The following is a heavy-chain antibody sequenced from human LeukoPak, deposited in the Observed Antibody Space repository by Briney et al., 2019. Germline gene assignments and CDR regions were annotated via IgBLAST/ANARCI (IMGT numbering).Heavy chain of an antibody. CDR3: ARHTYGDYGAVDY. D-gene: IGHD4-17*01. CDR2: IYYSGST. V-gene: IGHV4-59*08. Sequence: SETLSHTCTVSGGSISSYYWSWIRQPPGKGLEWIGYIYYSGSTNYNPSLKSRVTISVDTSKNQFSLKLSSVTAADTAVYYCARHTYGDYGAVDYWGQGTLVTVSS. CDR1: GGSISSYY. J-gene: IGHJ4*02.